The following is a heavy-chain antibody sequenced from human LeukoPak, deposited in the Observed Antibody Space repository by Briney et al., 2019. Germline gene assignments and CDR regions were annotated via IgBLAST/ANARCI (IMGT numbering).Heavy chain of an antibody. CDR3: ARDRLSKPIWFDP. CDR2: ISYDRSNK. CDR1: GFTFSSYA. Sequence: GGSLRLSCAPSGFTFSSYAMHWVRPAPGNGLEWVAVISYDRSNKYYADSVKGRFTISRDNSKSTLYLQMNSLRAEDTAVYYCARDRLSKPIWFDPWGQGTLVTVSS. V-gene: IGHV3-30-3*01. D-gene: IGHD2-15*01. J-gene: IGHJ5*02.